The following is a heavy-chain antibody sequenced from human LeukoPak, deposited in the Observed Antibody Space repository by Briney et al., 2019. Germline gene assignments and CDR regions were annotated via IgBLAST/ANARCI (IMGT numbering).Heavy chain of an antibody. CDR3: ARWGAYGSGSYYSLSNYYYYMDV. V-gene: IGHV3-30*04. CDR1: GFTFSSYA. Sequence: GGSLRLSCAASGFTFSSYAMHWVRQAPGKGLEWVAVISYDGSNKYYADSVKGRFTISRDNSKNTLYLQMNSLRSDDTAVYYCARWGAYGSGSYYSLSNYYYYMDVWGKGTTVTVSS. D-gene: IGHD3-10*01. J-gene: IGHJ6*03. CDR2: ISYDGSNK.